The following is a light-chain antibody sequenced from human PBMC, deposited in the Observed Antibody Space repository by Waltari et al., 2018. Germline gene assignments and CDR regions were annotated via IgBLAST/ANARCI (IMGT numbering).Light chain of an antibody. V-gene: IGKV1-5*03. CDR2: KAS. CDR3: QQYNNSRIT. Sequence: DIQMTQSPSTLSASVGYRVTINCRASQSISSWLAWYQQKPGKAPKLLIYKASSLESGVPSRFSGSGSGTEFTLTISSLQPDDFATYYCQQYNNSRITFGQGTRLEIK. J-gene: IGKJ5*01. CDR1: QSISSW.